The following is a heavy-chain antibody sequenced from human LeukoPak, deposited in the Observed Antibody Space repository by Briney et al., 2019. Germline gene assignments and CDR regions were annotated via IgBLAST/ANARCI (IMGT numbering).Heavy chain of an antibody. Sequence: SETLSLTCTVSGGSISSSSYYWGWIRQPPGKGLEWIGSIYYSGSTYYNPSLKSRVTISVDTSKNQFSLKLSSVTAADTAVYYCARPVPAAIGQVRWFDPWGQGTLVTVSS. CDR2: IYYSGST. J-gene: IGHJ5*02. CDR1: GGSISSSSYY. D-gene: IGHD2-2*01. CDR3: ARPVPAAIGQVRWFDP. V-gene: IGHV4-39*01.